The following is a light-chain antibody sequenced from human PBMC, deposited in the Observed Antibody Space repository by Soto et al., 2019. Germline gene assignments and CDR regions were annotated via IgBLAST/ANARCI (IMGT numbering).Light chain of an antibody. CDR1: RSNIGRNT. V-gene: IGLV1-44*01. CDR3: TTWDEGLNGWV. J-gene: IGLJ3*02. CDR2: SDN. Sequence: QSVLTQPPSASGTPGQTVTISCSGVRSNIGRNTVNWFQHLPGTAPKLLIYSDNHRPSGVPDRFSGSKSGASASLAISGLHSEDEADYYCTTWDEGLNGWVFGGGTKVTVL.